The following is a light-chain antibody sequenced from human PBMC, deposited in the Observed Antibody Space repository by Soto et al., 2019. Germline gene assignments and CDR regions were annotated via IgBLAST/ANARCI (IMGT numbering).Light chain of an antibody. CDR2: AAS. CDR1: QGISSY. J-gene: IGKJ5*01. CDR3: QQYYSYPST. V-gene: IGKV1-8*01. Sequence: IRMTQSPSSFSASTGDRVTITCRASQGISSYLAWYQQKPGKAPKLLIYAASTLQSGVPSRFSGSGSGTDFTLTISCLQSEDFATYYCQQYYSYPSTFGQGTRLEIK.